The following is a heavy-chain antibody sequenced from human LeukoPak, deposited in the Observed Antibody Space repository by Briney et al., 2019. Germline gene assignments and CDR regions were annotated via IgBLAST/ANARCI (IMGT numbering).Heavy chain of an antibody. J-gene: IGHJ6*02. V-gene: IGHV3-43*02. CDR2: ITGDGGST. D-gene: IGHD2-15*01. CDR3: AKGVGSCSGGSCYYYYYYGMDV. CDR1: GFTFDDYA. Sequence: PGGSLRLSCAASGFTFDDYAMHWVRQAPGPGLEWVSLITGDGGSTYYADSVKGRFTISRDNSKNSLYLQMNSLRTKDTALYYCAKGVGSCSGGSCYYYYYYGMDVWGQGTTVTVSS.